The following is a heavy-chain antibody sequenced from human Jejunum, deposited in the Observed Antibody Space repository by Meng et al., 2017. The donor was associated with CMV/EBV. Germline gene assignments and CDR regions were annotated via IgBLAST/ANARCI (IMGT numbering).Heavy chain of an antibody. CDR1: FRFDNYW. V-gene: IGHV3-7*01. CDR3: ARWGGEGSTSGLDS. J-gene: IGHJ4*02. D-gene: IGHD2/OR15-2a*01. Sequence: FRFDNYWMTWVRQAPEKGLEWVANIKEDGSEKNYVDSVKGRFTISRDNSNNLVHLQMSDLRAEDTSVYYCARWGGEGSTSGLDSWGQETLVTVSS. CDR2: IKEDGSEK.